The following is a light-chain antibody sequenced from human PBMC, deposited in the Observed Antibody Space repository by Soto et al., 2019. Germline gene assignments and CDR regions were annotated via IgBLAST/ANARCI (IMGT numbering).Light chain of an antibody. CDR1: SNDVGVYNY. Sequence: QSALTQPASVSGSPGQSITISCTGTSNDVGVYNYVSWYQQHPGKAPKLMIYEVTNRPSGVSNRFSGSKSGNTASLTISGLQPEDEADYSCSSYTIINTWVFGGGTKLTVL. J-gene: IGLJ3*02. CDR3: SSYTIINTWV. V-gene: IGLV2-14*01. CDR2: EVT.